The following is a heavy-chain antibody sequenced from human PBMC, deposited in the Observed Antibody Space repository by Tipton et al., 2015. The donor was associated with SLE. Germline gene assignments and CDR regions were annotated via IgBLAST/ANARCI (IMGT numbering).Heavy chain of an antibody. CDR1: GGSISSYY. J-gene: IGHJ5*02. V-gene: IGHV4-34*01. Sequence: TLSLTCTVSGGSISSYYWSWIRQPPGKGLEWIGEINHSGSTNYNPSLKSRVTISGDTSKNQFSLKLTSVTAADTAVYYCARRGAFGFDPWGQGTLVTVSS. CDR2: INHSGST. D-gene: IGHD2/OR15-2a*01. CDR3: ARRGAFGFDP.